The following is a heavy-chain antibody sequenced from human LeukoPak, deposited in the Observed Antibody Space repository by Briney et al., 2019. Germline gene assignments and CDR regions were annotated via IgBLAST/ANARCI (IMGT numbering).Heavy chain of an antibody. Sequence: GSSVKVSCKASGGTFSSYAISWVRQAPGQGLEWMGRIIPIFGTANYAQKFQGRVTITTDEYTSTAYMELSSLRSEDTAVYYCSIVVVPAAIDYYYYMDVWGKGTTVTVSS. V-gene: IGHV1-69*05. CDR1: GGTFSSYA. CDR2: IIPIFGTA. D-gene: IGHD2-2*01. CDR3: SIVVVPAAIDYYYYMDV. J-gene: IGHJ6*03.